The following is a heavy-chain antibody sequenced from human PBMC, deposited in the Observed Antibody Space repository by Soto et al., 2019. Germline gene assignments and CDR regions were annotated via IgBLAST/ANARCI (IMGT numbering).Heavy chain of an antibody. Sequence: LRLSCAASGFSISSYGMSWVRQAPGKGLECVSSSGSGYSIYYADSVKGRFTISRDNSKNTLFLQMNNLRADDTAVYYCAKGRGSSWSVVFFDYWGQGALVTVSS. CDR2: SGSGYSI. V-gene: IGHV3-23*01. J-gene: IGHJ4*02. CDR3: AKGRGSSWSVVFFDY. CDR1: GFSISSYG. D-gene: IGHD6-13*01.